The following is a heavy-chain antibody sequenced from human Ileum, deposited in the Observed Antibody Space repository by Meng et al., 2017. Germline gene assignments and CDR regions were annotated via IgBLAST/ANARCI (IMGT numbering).Heavy chain of an antibody. CDR1: GGSITSGDYS. Sequence: QVQLQESGPGLVKPSQTLSLNCTVSGGSITSGDYSWSWSRQPPGKGLEWIGYIFYTGATYSNPSLKSRVTVSLDTSKSQFSLKLSSVTAADTAIYYCVSERRRSYFFDYWGQGTLVTVSS. V-gene: IGHV4-30-4*01. J-gene: IGHJ4*02. CDR3: VSERRRSYFFDY. CDR2: IFYTGAT.